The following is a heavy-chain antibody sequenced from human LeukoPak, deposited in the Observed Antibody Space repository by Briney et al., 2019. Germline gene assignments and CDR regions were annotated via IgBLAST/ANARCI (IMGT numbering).Heavy chain of an antibody. D-gene: IGHD4-17*01. J-gene: IGHJ6*03. Sequence: SVKVSCKASGGSFSSYAISWVRQAPGQGLEWMGGIIPIFGTANYAQKFQGRVTITADESTSTAYMELSSLRSEDTAVYYCARGDGDTWGYYYYYMDVWGKGTTVTVSS. V-gene: IGHV1-69*13. CDR2: IIPIFGTA. CDR1: GGSFSSYA. CDR3: ARGDGDTWGYYYYYMDV.